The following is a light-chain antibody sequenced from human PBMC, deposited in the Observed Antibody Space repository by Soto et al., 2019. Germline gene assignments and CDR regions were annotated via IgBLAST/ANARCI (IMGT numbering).Light chain of an antibody. CDR1: QSVSSNY. V-gene: IGKV3-20*01. Sequence: EIVLTQSPGTLSLSPGERATLSCRASQSVSSNYLAWYQHKPGQGPRLLIYAASSRATGIPDRFSGSGSGTDFTLTISRLEPEDFALYYCQKYGSAFTFGGGTKVAIK. CDR2: AAS. J-gene: IGKJ4*01. CDR3: QKYGSAFT.